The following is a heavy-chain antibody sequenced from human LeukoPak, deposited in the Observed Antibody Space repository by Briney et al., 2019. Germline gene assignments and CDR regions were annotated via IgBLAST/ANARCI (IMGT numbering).Heavy chain of an antibody. CDR2: ISYDGSNK. CDR1: GFAFSSYG. V-gene: IGHV3-30*18. Sequence: GGSLRLSCAASGFAFSSYGMHWVRQAPGKGLEWVAVISYDGSNKYYADSVKGRFTISRDNSKNTLYLQMNSLRAEDTAVYYCAKDLGHSSGWYKVFDYWGQGTLVTVSS. D-gene: IGHD6-19*01. J-gene: IGHJ4*02. CDR3: AKDLGHSSGWYKVFDY.